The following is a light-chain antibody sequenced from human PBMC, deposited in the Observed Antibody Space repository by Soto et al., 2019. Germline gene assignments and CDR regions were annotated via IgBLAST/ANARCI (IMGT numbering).Light chain of an antibody. J-gene: IGKJ5*01. Sequence: EIEMTQSPATLSVSPGEGATLSCRASQSVSSYLAWYQQKPGQAPRLIIYGASTRAAGIPARFSGSGSGTEFTLTISSLQSEDFAAYYCQQYNDWPSITFGQGTRLEIK. CDR3: QQYNDWPSIT. CDR1: QSVSSY. CDR2: GAS. V-gene: IGKV3-15*01.